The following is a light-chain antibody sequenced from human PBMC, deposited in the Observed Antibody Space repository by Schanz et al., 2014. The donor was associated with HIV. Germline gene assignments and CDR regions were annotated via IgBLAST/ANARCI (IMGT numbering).Light chain of an antibody. Sequence: EIVLTQSPGTLSLSPGEGGTLSCRASQSVGSNYLAWYQQRPGQAPRLLIYDASSRATGIPDRFSGSGSGTDFTLTIIRLEPEDFAVYYCQQYGTSLITFGQGTRLEI. V-gene: IGKV3-20*01. CDR3: QQYGTSLIT. CDR2: DAS. J-gene: IGKJ5*01. CDR1: QSVGSNY.